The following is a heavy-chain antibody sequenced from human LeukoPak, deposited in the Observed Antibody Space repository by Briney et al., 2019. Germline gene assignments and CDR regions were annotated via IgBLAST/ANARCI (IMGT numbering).Heavy chain of an antibody. CDR3: ARDSSGYYYSHNWFDP. J-gene: IGHJ5*02. CDR2: ISYDGSNK. D-gene: IGHD3-22*01. CDR1: GFTFRTYA. Sequence: GGSLRLSCAASGFTFRTYAIHWVRQAPGKGLEWVAVISYDGSNKYYADSVKGRFTISRDNSKNTLYPQMNSLRAEDTAVYYCARDSSGYYYSHNWFDPWGQGTLVTVSS. V-gene: IGHV3-30-3*01.